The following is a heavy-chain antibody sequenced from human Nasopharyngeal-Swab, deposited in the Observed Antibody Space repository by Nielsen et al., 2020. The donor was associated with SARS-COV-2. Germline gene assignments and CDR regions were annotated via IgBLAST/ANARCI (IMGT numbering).Heavy chain of an antibody. J-gene: IGHJ4*02. Sequence: GGSLRLSCAASGFTFSSYSMNWVRQAPGKGLEWVSSISSSSSYIYYADSVKGRFTISRDNAKNSLYLQMNSLRAEDTAVYYCARVSSSGWDRGYLDYWGQGTLVTVSS. CDR2: ISSSSSYI. CDR3: ARVSSSGWDRGYLDY. V-gene: IGHV3-21*01. D-gene: IGHD6-19*01. CDR1: GFTFSSYS.